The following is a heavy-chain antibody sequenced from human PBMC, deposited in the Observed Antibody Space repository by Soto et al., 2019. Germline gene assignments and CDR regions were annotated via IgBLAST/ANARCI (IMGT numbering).Heavy chain of an antibody. CDR3: ARVPSPFDFYYAMDV. Sequence: SETLSLTCTVSGDSIGRGNKYWSWIRQAPGKGLEWIGYIFSSGTTYYNPSLKTRPTMSLDTSQNQFSLKLNSVTAADTAVYFCARVPSPFDFYYAMDVWGQGTTVTV. V-gene: IGHV4-30-4*02. D-gene: IGHD3-16*01. J-gene: IGHJ6*02. CDR2: IFSSGTT. CDR1: GDSIGRGNKY.